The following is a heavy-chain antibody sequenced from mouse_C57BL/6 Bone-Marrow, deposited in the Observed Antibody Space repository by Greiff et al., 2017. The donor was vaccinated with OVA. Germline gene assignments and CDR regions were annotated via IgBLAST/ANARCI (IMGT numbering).Heavy chain of an antibody. CDR3: ARGYGSSEDYFDY. D-gene: IGHD1-1*01. CDR1: GYAFSSYW. V-gene: IGHV1-80*01. Sequence: QVQLQQSGAELVKPGASVKISCKASGYAFSSYWMNWVKQRPGKGLEWIGQIYPGDGDTNYNGKFKGKATLTADKSSSTAYMQLSSLTSEDSAVYFCARGYGSSEDYFDYWGQGTTLTVSS. CDR2: IYPGDGDT. J-gene: IGHJ2*01.